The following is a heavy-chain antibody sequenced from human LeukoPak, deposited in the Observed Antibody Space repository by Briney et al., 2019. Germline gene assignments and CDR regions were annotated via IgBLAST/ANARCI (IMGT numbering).Heavy chain of an antibody. CDR3: NTVRYLYDSSFAY. J-gene: IGHJ4*02. CDR2: IKSKSNGGTT. V-gene: IGHV3-15*01. Sequence: GGSLRLSCAASGFTFSDAWMTWVRQAPGKGLEWIGRIKSKSNGGTTDYAAPAKGRFTISRDDSKNTLYLQMNSLKTDDTAIYYCNTVRYLYDSSFAYWSQGTLVSVS. CDR1: GFTFSDAW. D-gene: IGHD3-22*01.